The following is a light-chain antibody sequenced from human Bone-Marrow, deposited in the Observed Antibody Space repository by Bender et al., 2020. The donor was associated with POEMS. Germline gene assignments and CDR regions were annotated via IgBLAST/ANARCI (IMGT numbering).Light chain of an antibody. V-gene: IGLV1-51*01. Sequence: QSVLTQPPSVSAAPGQMVTISCSGSSSNIGNDFVSWYQQLPGTAPKLLIYDTYKRPSGIPDRFSGSKSGTSATLGITGLQTGDEADYYCAAWDSSLSGRVFGGGTQLTVL. CDR2: DTY. J-gene: IGLJ3*02. CDR1: SSNIGNDF. CDR3: AAWDSSLSGRV.